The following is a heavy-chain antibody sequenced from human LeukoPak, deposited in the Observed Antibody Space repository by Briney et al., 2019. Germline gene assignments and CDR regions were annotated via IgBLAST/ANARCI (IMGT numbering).Heavy chain of an antibody. CDR1: GYSFTSYW. CDR2: IYPGDSDT. Sequence: GESLKISCKGSGYSFTSYWIGWVRQMPGKGLEWMGIIYPGDSDTRYSPSFQGQVTISADKSISTAYLQWSSLKASDTAMYYCATIAGYCSSTSCYAFDIWGQGTMVTVSS. V-gene: IGHV5-51*01. J-gene: IGHJ3*02. CDR3: ATIAGYCSSTSCYAFDI. D-gene: IGHD2-2*01.